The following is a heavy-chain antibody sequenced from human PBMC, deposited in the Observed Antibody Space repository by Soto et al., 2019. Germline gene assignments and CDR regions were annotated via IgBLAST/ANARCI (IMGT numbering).Heavy chain of an antibody. CDR1: GGSISSSSYY. CDR3: AKEPVGPDWYFDL. J-gene: IGHJ2*01. V-gene: IGHV4-39*07. CDR2: IYYDGNT. Sequence: SETLSLTCTVSGGSISSSSYYWGWIRQPPGKGLEWIGSIYYDGNTYYNPSLKSRVTISVDTAKNQFSLKLSSVTAEDTAVYNCAKEPVGPDWYFDLWGRGALVTVSS.